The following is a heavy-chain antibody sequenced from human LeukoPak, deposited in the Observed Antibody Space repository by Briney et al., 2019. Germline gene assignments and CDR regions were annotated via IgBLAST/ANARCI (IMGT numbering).Heavy chain of an antibody. CDR3: ARHKRPSSSWYPH. D-gene: IGHD6-13*01. CDR2: IYYSGST. V-gene: IGHV4-39*01. Sequence: SETLSLTCTVSGGSIRSSSYYWGWIRQPPGTGLEWIGSIYYSGSTYYITSLKSLLTISADTSKNQFSLKLSSVTAADSAVYYWARHKRPSSSWYPHWGRGTLVTVYS. J-gene: IGHJ4*02. CDR1: GGSIRSSSYY.